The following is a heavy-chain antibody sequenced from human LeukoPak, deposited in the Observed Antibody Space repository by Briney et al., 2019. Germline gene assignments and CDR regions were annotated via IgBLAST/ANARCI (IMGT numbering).Heavy chain of an antibody. V-gene: IGHV3-7*01. CDR1: EFTFSSYW. Sequence: GSLRLSGAASEFTFSSYWMSWGRQPPGKGVERVADLKQDGGQIYYLDSVKGRFTVSRDNAKNSPYIQKNSLRAEDTAVYYRARLGARQMLEYWGQGTLVTVSP. CDR3: ARLGARQMLEY. J-gene: IGHJ4*02. D-gene: IGHD4-17*01. CDR2: LKQDGGQI.